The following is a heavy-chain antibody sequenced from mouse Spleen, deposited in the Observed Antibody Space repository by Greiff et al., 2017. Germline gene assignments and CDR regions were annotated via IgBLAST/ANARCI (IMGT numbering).Heavy chain of an antibody. J-gene: IGHJ4*01. CDR2: INPNYGTT. D-gene: IGHD1-1*01. CDR1: GYSFTDYN. Sequence: EVQLVESGPELVKPGASVKISCKASGYSFTDYNMNWVKQSNGKSLEWIGVINPNYGTTSYNQKFKGKATLTVDQSSSTAYMQLNSLTSEDSAVYYCARGGYYGSSLYAMDYWGQGTSVTVSS. CDR3: ARGGYYGSSLYAMDY. V-gene: IGHV1-39*01.